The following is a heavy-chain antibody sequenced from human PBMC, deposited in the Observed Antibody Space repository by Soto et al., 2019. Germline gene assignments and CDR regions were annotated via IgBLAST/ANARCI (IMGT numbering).Heavy chain of an antibody. J-gene: IGHJ4*02. Sequence: QVQLQESGPGLVKPSETLSLTCTVSGGSISSYYWSWIRQPPGKGLEWIGYIYYSGSTNYNPPRTSRVTISVDTSMNQFPLRVRCVTAADTAVYYCASRYGSCFDYGGQGTLVTVSS. CDR2: IYYSGST. CDR1: GGSISSYY. CDR3: ASRYGSCFDY. V-gene: IGHV4-59*08. D-gene: IGHD5-18*01.